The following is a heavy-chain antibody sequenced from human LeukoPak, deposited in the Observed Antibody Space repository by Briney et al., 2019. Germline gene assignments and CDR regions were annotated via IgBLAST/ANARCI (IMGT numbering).Heavy chain of an antibody. CDR1: GYTFTSYA. CDR3: ARGPYSNYWFDP. Sequence: ASVKVSCKTSGYTFTSYAMHWVRLAPGQRPEWMGWINAGNGNTKYSQKFQDRVTITRDTSASTAYMELSSLRSEDTAVYFCARGPYSNYWFDPWGQGTLVTVSS. J-gene: IGHJ5*02. CDR2: INAGNGNT. V-gene: IGHV1-3*01. D-gene: IGHD4-11*01.